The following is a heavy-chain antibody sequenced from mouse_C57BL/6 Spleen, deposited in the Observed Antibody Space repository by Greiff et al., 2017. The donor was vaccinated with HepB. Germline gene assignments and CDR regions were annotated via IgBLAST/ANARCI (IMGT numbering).Heavy chain of an antibody. D-gene: IGHD4-1*01. V-gene: IGHV10-1*01. CDR3: VRQKELGKGYAMDY. CDR2: IRSKSNNYAT. Sequence: EVQLVESGGGLVQPKGSLKLSCAASGFSFNTYAMNWVRQAPGKGLEWVARIRSKSNNYATYYADSVKDRFTISRDDSESMLYLQMNNLKTEDTAMYYCVRQKELGKGYAMDYWGQGTAVTVSS. J-gene: IGHJ4*01. CDR1: GFSFNTYA.